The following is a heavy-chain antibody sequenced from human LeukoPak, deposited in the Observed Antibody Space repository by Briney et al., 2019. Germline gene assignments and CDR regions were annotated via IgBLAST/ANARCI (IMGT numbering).Heavy chain of an antibody. J-gene: IGHJ4*02. CDR2: ISGSGGST. D-gene: IGHD6-19*01. CDR3: ARDGSIAVAGTLGY. CDR1: GFTFSSYS. V-gene: IGHV3-23*01. Sequence: GGSLRLSCAASGFTFSSYSMNWVRQAPGKGLEWVSAISGSGGSTYYADSVKGRFTISRDNSKNTLYLQMNSLRAEDTAVYYCARDGSIAVAGTLGYWGQGTLVTVSS.